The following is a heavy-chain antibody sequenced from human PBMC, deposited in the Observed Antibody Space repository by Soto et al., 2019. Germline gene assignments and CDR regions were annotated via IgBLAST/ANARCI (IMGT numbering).Heavy chain of an antibody. D-gene: IGHD5-12*01. Sequence: SETLSLTCTVSGDSVITNRWWGWVRQHPGKGLEWIGYIYYSGITYYNPSLKSRVTISVDTSKNQFFLKLSSVTAADTAVYYCARSDIVATGFDYWGQGTLVT. V-gene: IGHV4-31*03. J-gene: IGHJ4*02. CDR1: GDSVITNRW. CDR2: IYYSGIT. CDR3: ARSDIVATGFDY.